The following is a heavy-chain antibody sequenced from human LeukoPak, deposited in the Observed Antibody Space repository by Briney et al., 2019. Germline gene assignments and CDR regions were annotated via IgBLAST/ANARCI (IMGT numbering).Heavy chain of an antibody. CDR3: ARESDDLWIGYKHYFGY. Sequence: SCAASGFVFSSHWMSWVRQAPGKWLEWVANIKEDGSEKNYVDYVLERLSNSRDNPKNSVHLRMKSLRVEDTAMYYCARESDDLWIGYKHYFGYWRKGHLVRVSP. V-gene: IGHV3-7*01. CDR1: GFVFSSHW. J-gene: IGHJ4*02. D-gene: IGHD3-3*01. CDR2: IKEDGSEK.